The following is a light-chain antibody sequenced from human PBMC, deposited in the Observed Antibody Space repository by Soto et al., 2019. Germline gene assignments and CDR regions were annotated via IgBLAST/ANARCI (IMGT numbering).Light chain of an antibody. CDR2: EVS. CDR1: SSDVGGFNY. V-gene: IGLV2-14*01. Sequence: QSALTQPASVSGSPGQSITISCTGTSSDVGGFNYVSWYQQHPGRAPQLMIYEVSNRPSGVSNRFSGSKSGNTASLTISGLQPEDDANYYCSSFRRSNTPHVLFGGGTKLTVL. CDR3: SSFRRSNTPHVL. J-gene: IGLJ2*01.